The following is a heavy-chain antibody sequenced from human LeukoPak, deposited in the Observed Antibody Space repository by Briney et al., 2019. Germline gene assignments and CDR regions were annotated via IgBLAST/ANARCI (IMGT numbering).Heavy chain of an antibody. CDR2: ISSRSSTI. Sequence: GGSLRLSCAASGSTFSSYSMNWVRQAPGKGLEWVSYISSRSSTIYYADSVKGRFTISRDNAKNSLYLQMNSLRAEDTAVYYCPRERCYDSSGIKVPNWFDPWGQGTLVTVSS. J-gene: IGHJ5*02. D-gene: IGHD3-22*01. CDR3: PRERCYDSSGIKVPNWFDP. CDR1: GSTFSSYS. V-gene: IGHV3-48*01.